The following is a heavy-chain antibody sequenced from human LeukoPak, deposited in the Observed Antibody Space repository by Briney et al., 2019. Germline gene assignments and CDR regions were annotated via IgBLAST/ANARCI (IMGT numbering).Heavy chain of an antibody. Sequence: LSLTCAVYGGSFSGYYWSWIRQPPGKGLEWVSYISSSSSYTNYADSVKGRFTISRDNAKNSLYLQMNSLRADDTAVYYCARSGSHDYWGQGTLVTVSS. CDR1: GGSFSGYY. J-gene: IGHJ4*02. CDR2: ISSSSSYT. V-gene: IGHV3-11*03. D-gene: IGHD1-26*01. CDR3: ARSGSHDY.